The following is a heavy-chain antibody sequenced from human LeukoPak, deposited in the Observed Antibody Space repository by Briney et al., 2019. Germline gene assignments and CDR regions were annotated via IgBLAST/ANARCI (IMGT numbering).Heavy chain of an antibody. V-gene: IGHV1-2*02. CDR1: GYTFTGYY. CDR2: INPNSGGT. Sequence: ASVKVSCKASGYTFTGYYMHWVRQAPGQGLEWMGWINPNSGGTNYAQKFQGRVTITRDTSASTAYMELSSLRSEDTAVYYCARSALDSSGYYPLDYWGQGTLVTVSS. D-gene: IGHD3-22*01. CDR3: ARSALDSSGYYPLDY. J-gene: IGHJ4*02.